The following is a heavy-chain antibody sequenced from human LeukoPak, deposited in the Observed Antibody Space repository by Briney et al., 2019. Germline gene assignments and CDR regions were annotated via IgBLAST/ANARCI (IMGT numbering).Heavy chain of an antibody. Sequence: GGSLRLSCAASGFTFRNSAMSWVRQAPGTGLEWVSSIGGHVHSTYYADSVIGRFTISRDDSKNTLYLQMNSLRANDTAIYYCANHKTPDRYHWNYFDYWGQGTLVTVSS. V-gene: IGHV3-23*01. CDR2: IGGHVHST. J-gene: IGHJ4*02. D-gene: IGHD1-20*01. CDR3: ANHKTPDRYHWNYFDY. CDR1: GFTFRNSA.